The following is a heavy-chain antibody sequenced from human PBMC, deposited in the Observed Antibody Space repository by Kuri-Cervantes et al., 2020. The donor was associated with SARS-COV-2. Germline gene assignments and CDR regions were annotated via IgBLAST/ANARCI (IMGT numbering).Heavy chain of an antibody. D-gene: IGHD3-3*01. Sequence: GESLKISCAASGFTFSNAWMSWVRQAPGKGLEWVGRIKSKTDGGTTDYAAPVKGRFTISRDDSKNTLYLQMNSLKTEDTAVYYCTRDDFWSGYYLDWGQGTLVTVSS. J-gene: IGHJ4*02. CDR3: TRDDFWSGYYLD. CDR1: GFTFSNAW. V-gene: IGHV3-15*01. CDR2: IKSKTDGGTT.